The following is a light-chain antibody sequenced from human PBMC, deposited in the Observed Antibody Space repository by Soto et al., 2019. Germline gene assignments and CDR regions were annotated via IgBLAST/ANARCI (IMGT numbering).Light chain of an antibody. Sequence: DIVMTQSPDSLAVSLGERATINCKSSQSVLYTSNNKNYLAWYQQKPGQPPNLLIYWASTRESGVPDRFSGSGSGTDFTLTISSLQAEDVAVYFCQQYHTPPYTFGQGTKLEIK. V-gene: IGKV4-1*01. CDR1: QSVLYTSNNKNY. J-gene: IGKJ2*01. CDR2: WAS. CDR3: QQYHTPPYT.